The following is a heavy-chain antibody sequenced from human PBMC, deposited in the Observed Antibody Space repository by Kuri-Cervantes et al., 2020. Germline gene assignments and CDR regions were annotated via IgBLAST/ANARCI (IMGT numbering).Heavy chain of an antibody. D-gene: IGHD3-9*01. CDR2: SIPIFGTA. CDR3: ATPTGVFGNFDWLSFDH. J-gene: IGHJ4*02. V-gene: IGHV1-69*13. CDR1: GGTFSSYA. Sequence: SVKVSCKPSGGTFSSYAISWVRQAPGQGLEWMGGSIPIFGTANYAQKFQGRVTITADESTSTAYMELSSLRSEDTAVYYCATPTGVFGNFDWLSFDHWGQGTLVTVSS.